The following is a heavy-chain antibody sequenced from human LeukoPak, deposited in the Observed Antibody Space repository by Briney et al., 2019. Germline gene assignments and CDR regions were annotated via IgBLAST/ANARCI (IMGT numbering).Heavy chain of an antibody. V-gene: IGHV4-39*01. D-gene: IGHD3-22*01. J-gene: IGHJ5*01. CDR1: GGSVSSTSYY. Sequence: PSETLSLTCTVSGGSVSSTSYYWGWIRQPPGEGLEWIGSIYHNGNTHHNPSIRSRVSISLDKSKNQFSLKLSSVTAADTAVYSCARLYSSGWFDYWGQGTLVTVSS. CDR3: ARLYSSGWFDY. CDR2: IYHNGNT.